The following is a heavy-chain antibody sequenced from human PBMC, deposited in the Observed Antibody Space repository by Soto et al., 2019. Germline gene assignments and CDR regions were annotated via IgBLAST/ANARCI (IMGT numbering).Heavy chain of an antibody. D-gene: IGHD3-22*01. CDR1: GFPFPPNGVG. Sequence: SGPTLVNPTPTLTLTCSFSGFPFPPNGVGVGWIPQPPGKALEWVALIYWDGDTRYSPSLQTMLTITKDTSKKQVVLTMTNMDPVDTATYYCARSAGHYDHSITYTSFDYWGQGTRVTVS. V-gene: IGHV2-5*02. CDR2: IYWDGDT. J-gene: IGHJ4*02. CDR3: ARSAGHYDHSITYTSFDY.